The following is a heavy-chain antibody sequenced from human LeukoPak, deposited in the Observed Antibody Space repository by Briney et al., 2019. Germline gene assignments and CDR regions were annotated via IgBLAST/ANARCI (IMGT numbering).Heavy chain of an antibody. CDR2: IYTSGST. Sequence: SETLSLTCTVSGGSISSYYWSWIRQPPGKGLEWIGYIYTSGSTNYNPSLKSRVTISVDTSKNQFSLKLSSVTAADTAVYYCARLVWDYDVLTGYYEGFYYYMDVWGKGTTVAVSS. V-gene: IGHV4-4*09. D-gene: IGHD3-9*01. CDR3: ARLVWDYDVLTGYYEGFYYYMDV. CDR1: GGSISSYY. J-gene: IGHJ6*03.